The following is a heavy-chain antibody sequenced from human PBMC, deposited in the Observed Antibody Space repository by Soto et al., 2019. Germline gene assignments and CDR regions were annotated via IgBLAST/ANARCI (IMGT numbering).Heavy chain of an antibody. CDR3: ARGDATKIVVTTYYGMDV. D-gene: IGHD4-17*01. CDR2: IIPVFGTA. Sequence: QVQLVQSGAEVKKPGSSVKVSCKASGGSLSNYGISWVRQAPGQGLEWMGGIIPVFGTANYAQKFQGRVTIPAYEAPSIVYMDVTSLRSEDTAVYYCARGDATKIVVTTYYGMDVWGQGTTVTVSS. V-gene: IGHV1-69*12. CDR1: GGSLSNYG. J-gene: IGHJ6*02.